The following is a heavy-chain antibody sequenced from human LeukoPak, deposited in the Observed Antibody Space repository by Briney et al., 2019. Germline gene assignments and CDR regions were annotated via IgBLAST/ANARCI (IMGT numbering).Heavy chain of an antibody. CDR3: ARSRSSWYFDY. CDR1: GGSISSSTYY. J-gene: IGHJ4*02. CDR2: IYYSGST. D-gene: IGHD6-13*01. Sequence: SETLSLTCTVSGGSISSSTYYWGWIRQPPGKGLEWIGSIYYSGSTYYNPSLKSRVTISVDTSKNRFSLKLSSVTAADTAVYYCARSRSSWYFDYWGQGTLVTVSS. V-gene: IGHV4-39*07.